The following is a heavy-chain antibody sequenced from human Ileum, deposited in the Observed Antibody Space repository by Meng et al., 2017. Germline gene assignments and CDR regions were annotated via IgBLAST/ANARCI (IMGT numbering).Heavy chain of an antibody. Sequence: QVQLQESGPGLVKPSETLSLTCTVSGGSISSYYWSWIRQPPGKGLEWIGYTYYSGSTNYNPSLKSRVTISVDTSKNQFSLKLSSVTAADTAVYYCASGNSKWEPFDYWGQGTLVTVSS. V-gene: IGHV4-59*01. D-gene: IGHD1-26*01. J-gene: IGHJ4*02. CDR2: TYYSGST. CDR1: GGSISSYY. CDR3: ASGNSKWEPFDY.